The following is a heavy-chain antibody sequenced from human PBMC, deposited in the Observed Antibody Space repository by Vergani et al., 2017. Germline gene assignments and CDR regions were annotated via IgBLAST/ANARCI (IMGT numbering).Heavy chain of an antibody. D-gene: IGHD1-26*01. CDR2: IYYSGST. J-gene: IGHJ4*02. CDR3: ARGPTVGATPIPIDY. CDR1: GGSTSSYY. Sequence: QVQLQESGPGLVKPSETLSHTCTVSGGSTSSYYWSWTGQPPGKGLDWIGYIYYSGSTNYNPSLKSRVTISVDTSKNQFSLKLSSVTAADTAVYYCARGPTVGATPIPIDYWGQGSLVTVSS. V-gene: IGHV4-59*01.